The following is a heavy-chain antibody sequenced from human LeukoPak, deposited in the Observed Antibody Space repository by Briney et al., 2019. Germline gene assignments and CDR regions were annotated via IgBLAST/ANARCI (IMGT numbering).Heavy chain of an antibody. CDR3: ARDAAYTSMVNY. Sequence: GSLRLSCAVSGFSVSSNYMSWVRQAPGKGLEWVSVIYSGGSTYYADSVKGRFTISRDNSKNTLYLQMNSLRPEDTAVYYCARDAAYTSMVNYWGQGTLVTVSS. J-gene: IGHJ4*02. D-gene: IGHD5-18*01. V-gene: IGHV3-66*02. CDR2: IYSGGST. CDR1: GFSVSSNY.